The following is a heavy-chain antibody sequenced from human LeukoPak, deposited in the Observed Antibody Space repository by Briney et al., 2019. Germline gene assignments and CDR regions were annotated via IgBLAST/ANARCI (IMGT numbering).Heavy chain of an antibody. CDR1: GLTFSSYA. CDR3: ARDQVVVTARSPESYYYYGMDV. CDR2: ISSNGGST. J-gene: IGHJ6*02. Sequence: GGSLRLSCAASGLTFSSYAMHWVRQAPGKGLEYVSAISSNGGSTYYANSVKGRFTISRDNSKNTLYLQMNSLRAEDTAVYYCARDQVVVTARSPESYYYYGMDVWGQGTTVTVSS. V-gene: IGHV3-64*01. D-gene: IGHD2-21*02.